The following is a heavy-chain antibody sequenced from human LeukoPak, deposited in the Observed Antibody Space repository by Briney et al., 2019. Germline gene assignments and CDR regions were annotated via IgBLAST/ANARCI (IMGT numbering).Heavy chain of an antibody. CDR2: IYYSGST. J-gene: IGHJ2*01. V-gene: IGHV4-30-4*08. CDR3: ARGWGIAAAGTAGRSSWYFDL. CDR1: GGSISSGDYY. Sequence: SETLSLTCTVSGGSISSGDYYWSWIRQPPGKGLEWIGYIYYSGSTYYNPSLKSRVTISVDTSKNQFSLKLSSVTAADTAVYYCARGWGIAAAGTAGRSSWYFDLWGRGTLVTVSS. D-gene: IGHD6-13*01.